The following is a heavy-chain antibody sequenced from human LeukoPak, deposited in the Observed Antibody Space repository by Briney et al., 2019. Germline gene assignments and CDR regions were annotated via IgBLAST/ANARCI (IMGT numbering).Heavy chain of an antibody. Sequence: PGGSLRLSCAASGFTFSSYEMNWVRQAPGKGLEWVSYISSSGSTIYYADSVKGRFTISRDNAKNSPYLQMNSLRAEDTAVYYCARGELAYYYGSGSYYNPGPGYFDYWGQGTLVTVSS. V-gene: IGHV3-48*03. J-gene: IGHJ4*02. CDR3: ARGELAYYYGSGSYYNPGPGYFDY. CDR2: ISSSGSTI. D-gene: IGHD3-10*01. CDR1: GFTFSSYE.